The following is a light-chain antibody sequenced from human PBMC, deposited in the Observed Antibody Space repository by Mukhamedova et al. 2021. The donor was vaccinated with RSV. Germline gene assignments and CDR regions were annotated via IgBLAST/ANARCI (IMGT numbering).Light chain of an antibody. CDR1: QSVSSY. J-gene: IGKJ1*01. V-gene: IGKV3-20*01. CDR3: QQYGSSRT. CDR2: GAS. Sequence: GERATLSCRASQSVSSYLAWYQQKPGQAPRLLIYGASSRATGIPDRFSGSGSGTDFTLTISRLEPEDFAVYYCQQYGSSRTFGQG.